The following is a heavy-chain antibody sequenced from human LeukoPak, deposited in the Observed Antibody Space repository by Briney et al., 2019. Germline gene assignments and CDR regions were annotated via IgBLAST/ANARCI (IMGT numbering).Heavy chain of an antibody. CDR2: LYGGGRT. D-gene: IGHD4-23*01. CDR3: ARESTVGGY. Sequence: PGGSLRLSCAASGFTVSSNYMSWVRQAPGKGLEWVSILYGGGRTDYAKSVKGRFTISRDNSKNTLYLQMNSLRAEDTAMYYCARESTVGGYWGQGTLVTVSS. CDR1: GFTVSSNY. V-gene: IGHV3-53*01. J-gene: IGHJ4*02.